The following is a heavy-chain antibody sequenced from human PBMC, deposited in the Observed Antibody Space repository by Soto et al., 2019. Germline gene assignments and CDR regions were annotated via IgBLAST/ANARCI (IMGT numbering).Heavy chain of an antibody. V-gene: IGHV3-9*01. J-gene: IGHJ4*02. CDR1: GFTFDDYA. CDR2: ISWNSGSI. CDR3: AKGGQLLTEGGGY. Sequence: EVQLVESGGGLVQPGRSLRLSCAASGFTFDDYAMHWVRQAPGKGLEWVSGISWNSGSIGYADSVKGRFTISRDNAKNSLYLQMHSLRAEDTALYYRAKGGQLLTEGGGYWGQGTLVTVSS. D-gene: IGHD2-2*01.